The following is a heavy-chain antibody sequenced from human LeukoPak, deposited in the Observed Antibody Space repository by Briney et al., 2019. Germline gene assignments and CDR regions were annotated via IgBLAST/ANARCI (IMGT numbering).Heavy chain of an antibody. D-gene: IGHD4-17*01. CDR1: GYTLTELS. J-gene: IGHJ1*01. CDR3: ATEPLGLNYGTNIPAYFQH. CDR2: FDPEDGET. V-gene: IGHV1-24*01. Sequence: ASVKVSCKVSGYTLTELSMHWVRQAPGKGVEWMGGFDPEDGETIYAQKFQGRVTMTEDTSTDTAYMELSSLRSEDTAVYYCATEPLGLNYGTNIPAYFQHWGQGTLVTVSS.